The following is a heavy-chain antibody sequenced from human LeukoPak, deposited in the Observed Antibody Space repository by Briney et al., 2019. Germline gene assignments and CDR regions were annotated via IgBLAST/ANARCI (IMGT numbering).Heavy chain of an antibody. D-gene: IGHD5-12*01. V-gene: IGHV4-39*07. J-gene: IGHJ4*02. CDR3: ARIYSGRSDF. CDR1: GGSISSGSYY. CDR2: IYYGGNT. Sequence: SETLSLTCTVSGGSISSGSYYWGWIRQPPGKELEWIGNIYYGGNTYYNPSLKSRVTISVDTSKNQFSLKLSSVTAADTAVYYCARIYSGRSDFWGQGTLVTVSS.